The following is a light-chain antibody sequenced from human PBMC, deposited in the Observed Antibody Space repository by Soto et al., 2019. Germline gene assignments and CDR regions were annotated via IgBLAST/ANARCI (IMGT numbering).Light chain of an antibody. CDR2: EVT. V-gene: IGLV2-8*01. Sequence: QSALTQPTSASGSLGQSVTISCTGTSSDVGGYNYVSWHQQHPGKAPNVMIYEVTKRPPGVPDRFSGSKSGNTASLTVSGLQAEDEADYYCSSFAGGGNPVLLGGGTKLTVL. CDR3: SSFAGGGNPVL. J-gene: IGLJ2*01. CDR1: SSDVGGYNY.